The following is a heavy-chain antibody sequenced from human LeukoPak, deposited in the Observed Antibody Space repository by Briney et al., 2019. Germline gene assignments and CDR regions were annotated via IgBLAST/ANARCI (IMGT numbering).Heavy chain of an antibody. Sequence: SETLSLTCTVSGGPISSSMYYWGGIRQPPAKGLEWIGKIYYSGSMYLNLSLKSRVPISIDTSKKKFSLKLSSVTAADTAIYYCARVSYNTYGRPNWFDPWGQGTLVTVSS. V-gene: IGHV4-39*07. CDR2: IYYSGSM. J-gene: IGHJ5*02. CDR3: ARVSYNTYGRPNWFDP. D-gene: IGHD4-11*01. CDR1: GGPISSSMYY.